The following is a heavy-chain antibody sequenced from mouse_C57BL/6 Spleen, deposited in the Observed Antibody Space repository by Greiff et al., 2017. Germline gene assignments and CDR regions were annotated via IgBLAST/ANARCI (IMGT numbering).Heavy chain of an antibody. CDR2: ISSGGSYT. J-gene: IGHJ2*01. Sequence: EVQVVESGGDLVKPGGSLKLSCAASGFTFSSYGMSWVRQTPDKRLEWVATISSGGSYTYYPDSVKGRFTISRDNDKNTLYLQMSSLKSEDTAMYYCARQHFRYWGQGTTLTVSS. CDR1: GFTFSSYG. V-gene: IGHV5-6*01. CDR3: ARQHFRY.